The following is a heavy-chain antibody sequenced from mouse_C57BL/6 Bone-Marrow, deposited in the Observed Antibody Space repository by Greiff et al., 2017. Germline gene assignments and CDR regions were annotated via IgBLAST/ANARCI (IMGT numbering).Heavy chain of an antibody. J-gene: IGHJ4*01. D-gene: IGHD1-1*01. V-gene: IGHV1-15*01. CDR1: GYTFTDYE. CDR3: TRWGITTVFYYAMDY. Sequence: VQLVESGAELVRPGASVTLSCKASGYTFTDYEMHWVKQTPVHGLEWIGAIDPETGGTAYNQKFKGKAILTADKSSSTAYMELRSLTSEDSAVYYCTRWGITTVFYYAMDYWGQGTSVTVAS. CDR2: IDPETGGT.